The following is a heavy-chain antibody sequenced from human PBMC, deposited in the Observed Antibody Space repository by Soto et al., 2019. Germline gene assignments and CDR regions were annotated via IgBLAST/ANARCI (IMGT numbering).Heavy chain of an antibody. CDR2: IYYSGST. J-gene: IGHJ4*02. D-gene: IGHD3-3*01. V-gene: IGHV4-59*01. CDR1: GGSISSYY. Sequence: SETLSLTCTVSGGSISSYYWSWVRQPPGKGLEWIGYIYYSGSTNYNPSLKSRVTISVDTSKNQFSLKLSSVTAADTAVYYCARSLRFLDYFDYWGQGTLVTVSS. CDR3: ARSLRFLDYFDY.